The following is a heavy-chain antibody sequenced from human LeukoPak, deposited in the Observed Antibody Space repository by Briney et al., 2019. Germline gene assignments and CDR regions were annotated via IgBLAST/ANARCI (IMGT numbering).Heavy chain of an antibody. V-gene: IGHV1-18*04. Sequence: ASVKVSCKTSGFTFTSYGISWMRQAPGQGLEWMAWISANNGDTHYAQRLQGRVTLTTDTSTGTAYMEVRSLRSDDTAVYYCARKGMGCPLDFWGQGTLVTVSS. D-gene: IGHD6-13*01. CDR2: ISANNGDT. CDR1: GFTFTSYG. CDR3: ARKGMGCPLDF. J-gene: IGHJ4*02.